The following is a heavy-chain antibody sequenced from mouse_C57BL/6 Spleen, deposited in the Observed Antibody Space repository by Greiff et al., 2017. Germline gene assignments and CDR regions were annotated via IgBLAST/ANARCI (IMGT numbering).Heavy chain of an antibody. CDR2: IHPNSGST. CDR3: ARIQGYDNY. V-gene: IGHV1-64*01. D-gene: IGHD2-2*01. CDR1: GYTFTSYW. Sequence: QVQLKQSGAELVKPGASVKLSCKASGYTFTSYWMHWVKQRPGQGLEWIGMIHPNSGSTNYNEKFKSKATLTVDKSSSTAYMQLSSLTSEDSAVYYCARIQGYDNYWGQGTTLTVSS. J-gene: IGHJ2*01.